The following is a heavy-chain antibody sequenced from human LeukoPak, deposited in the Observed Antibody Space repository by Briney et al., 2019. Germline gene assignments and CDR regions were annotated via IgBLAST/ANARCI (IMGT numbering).Heavy chain of an antibody. CDR1: GGSISSYY. D-gene: IGHD3-10*01. V-gene: IGHV4-59*12. J-gene: IGHJ6*03. CDR2: IYYSGST. CDR3: ATEGTMVRGVNYYYYMDV. Sequence: SETLSLTCTVSGGSISSYYWSWIRQPPGKGLEWIGYIYYSGSTNYNPSLKSRVTISVDTSKNQFSLKLSSVTAADTAVYYCATEGTMVRGVNYYYYMDVWGKGTTVTISS.